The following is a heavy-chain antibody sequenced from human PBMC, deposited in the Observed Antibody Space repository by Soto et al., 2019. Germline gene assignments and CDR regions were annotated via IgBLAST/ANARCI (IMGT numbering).Heavy chain of an antibody. CDR1: GGSISSCGYS. J-gene: IGHJ4*02. CDR3: ALKQRAAGSFDF. CDR2: INHSGST. V-gene: IGHV4-30-2*01. Sequence: SETLSLTCAVSGGSISSCGYSWSWIRQPPGKGLEWIGEINHSGSTNYNPSLKSRVTISVDTSKKQFSLKLSSVTAVDTAVYYCALKQRAAGSFDFWGPGILVTV. D-gene: IGHD6-13*01.